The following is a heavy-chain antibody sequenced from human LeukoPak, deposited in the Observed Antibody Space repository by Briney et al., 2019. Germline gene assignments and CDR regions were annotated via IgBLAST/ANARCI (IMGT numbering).Heavy chain of an antibody. Sequence: GGSLRLSCAASGFTCNTYAMNWVRQAPGKGLEWVSAISDSGGSTYYADSVKGRFTISRDNSKNTVYLQIHRLRAEDTAVYCCAKGKGSSSSSIDWWGQGTLVTVSS. J-gene: IGHJ4*02. V-gene: IGHV3-23*01. CDR2: ISDSGGST. D-gene: IGHD2-15*01. CDR1: GFTCNTYA. CDR3: AKGKGSSSSSIDW.